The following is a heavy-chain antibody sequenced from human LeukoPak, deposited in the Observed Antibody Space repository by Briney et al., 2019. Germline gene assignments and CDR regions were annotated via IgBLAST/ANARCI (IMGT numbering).Heavy chain of an antibody. D-gene: IGHD5-24*01. CDR2: INDGGGGT. CDR1: GFPFSNDP. CDR3: AKCLGRDDYNTDS. V-gene: IGHV3-23*01. Sequence: GGSLRLSCTASGFPFSNDPMNWVRQAPGKGLEWVSTINDGGGGTYYTDSVKGRFTISRDNSKNTLYLQMNSLRAEDTAVYYCAKCLGRDDYNTDSWGQGILVAVSS. J-gene: IGHJ4*02.